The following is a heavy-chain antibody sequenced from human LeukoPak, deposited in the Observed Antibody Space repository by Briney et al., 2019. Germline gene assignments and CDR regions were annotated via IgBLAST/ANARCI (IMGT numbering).Heavy chain of an antibody. CDR1: GFTFRNYW. J-gene: IGHJ4*02. CDR3: ARDRYGFSGWVDY. D-gene: IGHD5-18*01. Sequence: PGGSLRLSCAASGFTFRNYWMSWVRQAPGKGLEWVANIKQDESEKYYVDSVKGRFTISRDNAKNSLFLQMKSLRAEDTAVYYCARDRYGFSGWVDYWGQGTLVTV. V-gene: IGHV3-7*04. CDR2: IKQDESEK.